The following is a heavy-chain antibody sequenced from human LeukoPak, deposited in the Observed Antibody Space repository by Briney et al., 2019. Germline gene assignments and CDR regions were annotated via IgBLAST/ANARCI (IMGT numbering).Heavy chain of an antibody. V-gene: IGHV4-4*07. CDR2: IYTSGST. D-gene: IGHD3-10*01. Sequence: PSETLSLTCTVSGGSISSYYWSWIRQPAGKGLEWIGRIYTSGSTNYNPSLKSRVTMSVDTSKNQFSLKLSSVTAADTAVYYCARVISGYYYGSGSYYGGGWFDYWGQGTLVTVSS. J-gene: IGHJ4*02. CDR3: ARVISGYYYGSGSYYGGGWFDY. CDR1: GGSISSYY.